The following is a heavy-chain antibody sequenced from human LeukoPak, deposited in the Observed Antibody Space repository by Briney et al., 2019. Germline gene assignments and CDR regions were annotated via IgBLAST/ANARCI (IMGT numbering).Heavy chain of an antibody. V-gene: IGHV4-59*08. CDR1: GGAISGSY. D-gene: IGHD6-13*01. J-gene: IGHJ4*02. CDR2: IYNSGST. CDR3: ARHEAAALSSLDY. Sequence: SETLSLTCTVSGGAISGSYWSWIRRPPGKGLEWIGYIYNSGSTNYNPSLKSRVAISVDTSKNQFSLKLSSVTAADTAVYYCARHEAAALSSLDYWGQGTLVTVSS.